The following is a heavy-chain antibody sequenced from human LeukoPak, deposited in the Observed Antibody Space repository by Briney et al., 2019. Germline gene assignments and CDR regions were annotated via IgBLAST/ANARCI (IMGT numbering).Heavy chain of an antibody. CDR2: IYYSGST. D-gene: IGHD1-26*01. V-gene: IGHV4-59*02. Sequence: SETLSLTCTVSGDSVSSYYWSWIRQPPGKGLEWIGYIYYSGSTNYNPSLKSRVTISVDTSKNQFSLKLTSVTAADTAVYYCASNVVGATYVYFDYWGQGALVTVSS. J-gene: IGHJ4*02. CDR1: GDSVSSYY. CDR3: ASNVVGATYVYFDY.